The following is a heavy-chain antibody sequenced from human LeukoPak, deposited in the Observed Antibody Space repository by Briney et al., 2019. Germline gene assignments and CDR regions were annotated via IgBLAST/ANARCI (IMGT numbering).Heavy chain of an antibody. CDR2: IYYSGST. CDR3: AGVRDGYNY. CDR1: GGSISSYY. D-gene: IGHD5-12*01. V-gene: IGHV4-59*01. Sequence: SETLSLTCTVSGGSISSYYWSWIRQPPGKGLEWIGYIYYSGSTNYNPSLKSRVTISVDTSKNQFSLKLSSVTAADTAVYYCAGVRDGYNYWGQGTLVTVSS. J-gene: IGHJ4*02.